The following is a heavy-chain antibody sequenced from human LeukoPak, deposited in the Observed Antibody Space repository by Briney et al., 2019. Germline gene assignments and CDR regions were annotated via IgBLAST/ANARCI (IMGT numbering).Heavy chain of an antibody. Sequence: GGSLRLSCAASVFTFSSYGMHWVPQAPGKGLEWGAFIRYDGSDKYYADSVKGRFTISRDNSKNTLYLQMNSLRAEDTAVYYCANWETGWLGSLGAFDIWGQGTMVTVSS. D-gene: IGHD6-19*01. J-gene: IGHJ3*02. CDR3: ANWETGWLGSLGAFDI. CDR1: VFTFSSYG. CDR2: IRYDGSDK. V-gene: IGHV3-30*02.